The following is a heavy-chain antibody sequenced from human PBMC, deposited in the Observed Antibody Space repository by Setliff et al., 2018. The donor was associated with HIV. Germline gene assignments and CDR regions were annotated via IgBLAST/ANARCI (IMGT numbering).Heavy chain of an antibody. CDR1: GYTFFSYH. J-gene: IGHJ4*02. D-gene: IGHD6-13*01. CDR3: ARRKQELTRFDY. CDR2: VNPSGGST. Sequence: ASVKVSCKASGYTFFSYHLHWVRQAPGQGLEWMGVVNPSGGSTANAQKFQGRISMTREKSTRTVFMELNSLTSDDTAVYYCARRKQELTRFDYWGQGTLVTVS. V-gene: IGHV1-46*01.